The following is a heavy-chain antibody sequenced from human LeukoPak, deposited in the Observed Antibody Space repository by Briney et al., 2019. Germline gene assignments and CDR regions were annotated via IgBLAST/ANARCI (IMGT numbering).Heavy chain of an antibody. D-gene: IGHD2-15*01. CDR2: IYYGSVFYSVST. V-gene: IGHV4-39*07. J-gene: IGHJ6*03. CDR1: DGSISSSSYY. CDR3: ARLGYCSGGSCYYYYYMDV. Sequence: PSETLSLTCTVSDGSISSSSYYWGWIRQPPGKGLEWIGSIYYGSVFYSVSTYYNPSLKSRVTMSGDTSKNQFSLKLSSVTAADTAAYYCARLGYCSGGSCYYYYYMDVWGKGTTVTVSS.